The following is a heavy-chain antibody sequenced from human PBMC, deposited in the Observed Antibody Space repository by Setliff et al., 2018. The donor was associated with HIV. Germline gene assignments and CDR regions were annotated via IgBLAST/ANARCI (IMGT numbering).Heavy chain of an antibody. D-gene: IGHD4-17*01. CDR1: GGSISSSNW. CDR3: ARGQIGYGDYDLNWFDP. J-gene: IGHJ5*02. V-gene: IGHV4-4*02. CDR2: IYYSGST. Sequence: KPSETLSLTCAVSGGSISSSNWWSWVRQPPGKGLEWSGEIYYSGSTYYNPSLKSRVTISRDNSKNTLYLQMNSLRLEDTAVYYCARGQIGYGDYDLNWFDPWGQGTLVTVSS.